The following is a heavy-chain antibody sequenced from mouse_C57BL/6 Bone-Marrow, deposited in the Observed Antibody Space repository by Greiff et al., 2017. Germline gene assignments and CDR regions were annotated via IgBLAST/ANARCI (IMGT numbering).Heavy chain of an antibody. CDR2: IDPEIGDT. V-gene: IGHV14-4*01. D-gene: IGHD2-3*01. J-gene: IGHJ2*01. CDR3: SSFDGNYFDF. Sequence: EVKLQQSGAELVRPGASVKLSCTASGFNIKDDYIHWVKQRPEQGLEWIGWIDPEIGDTEYASKFQGKATIPSDTSSNTAYLQLSSLTSEDTAVYYCSSFDGNYFDFWGQGTPLTVAS. CDR1: GFNIKDDY.